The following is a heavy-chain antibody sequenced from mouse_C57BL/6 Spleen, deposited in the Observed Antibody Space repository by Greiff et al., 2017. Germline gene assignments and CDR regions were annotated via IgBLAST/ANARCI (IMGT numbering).Heavy chain of an antibody. CDR3: ARAVRGY. V-gene: IGHV1-54*01. CDR2: INPGSGGT. Sequence: QVQLQQSGAELVRPGTSVKVSCKASGYAFTNYLIEWVKQRPGQGLEWIGVINPGSGGTNYNEKFKGKATLTADKSSSTAYMQLSSLTSEDSAVYFCARAVRGYWGQGTSVTVSS. D-gene: IGHD3-3*01. CDR1: GYAFTNYL. J-gene: IGHJ4*01.